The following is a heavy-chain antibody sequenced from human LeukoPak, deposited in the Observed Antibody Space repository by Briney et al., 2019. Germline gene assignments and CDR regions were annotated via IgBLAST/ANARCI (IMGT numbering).Heavy chain of an antibody. D-gene: IGHD3-22*01. V-gene: IGHV4-31*03. Sequence: ASETLSLTCTVSGGSISSGGYYWSWIRQHPGKGLEWIGYIYYSGSTYYNPSLKSRVTISVDTSKNQFSLKLSSVTAAATAVYYCARGGDYYDSSGYQPFDYWGQGTLVTVFS. J-gene: IGHJ4*02. CDR2: IYYSGST. CDR3: ARGGDYYDSSGYQPFDY. CDR1: GGSISSGGYY.